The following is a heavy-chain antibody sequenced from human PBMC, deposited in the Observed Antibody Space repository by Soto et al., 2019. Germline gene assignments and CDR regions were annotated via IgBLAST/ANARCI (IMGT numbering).Heavy chain of an antibody. Sequence: KASETLSLTCTVSGGSISSSSYYWGWIRQPPGKGLEWIGSIYYSGSTYYNPSLKSRVTISVDTSKNQFSLKLSSVTAADTAVYYCARHEITDFDYWGQGTLVTVSS. CDR1: GGSISSSSYY. CDR3: ARHEITDFDY. CDR2: IYYSGST. J-gene: IGHJ4*02. D-gene: IGHD3-10*01. V-gene: IGHV4-39*01.